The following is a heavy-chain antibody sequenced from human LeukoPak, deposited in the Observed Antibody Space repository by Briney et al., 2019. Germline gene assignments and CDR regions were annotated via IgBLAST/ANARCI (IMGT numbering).Heavy chain of an antibody. Sequence: SVKVSCKASGGTFSSYAISWVRQAPGQGLEWMGGIIPIFGTANYAQKFQGRVTMTEDTSTDTAYMELSSLRSEDTAVYYCATAGCSSTSCYGPYYYYYYMDVWGKGTTVTVSS. V-gene: IGHV1-69*06. CDR1: GGTFSSYA. CDR2: IIPIFGTA. CDR3: ATAGCSSTSCYGPYYYYYYMDV. J-gene: IGHJ6*03. D-gene: IGHD2-2*01.